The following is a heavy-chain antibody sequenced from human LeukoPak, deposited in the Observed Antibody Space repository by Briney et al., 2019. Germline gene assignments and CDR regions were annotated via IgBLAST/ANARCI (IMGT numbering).Heavy chain of an antibody. V-gene: IGHV4-59*01. J-gene: IGHJ6*03. CDR2: IYYSGST. CDR3: ARGPPITIFGVVYNYYYMDV. CDR1: GGSISSYY. D-gene: IGHD3-3*01. Sequence: KPSETLSLTCTVSGGSISSYYWSWIRQPPGKGLEWIGYIYYSGSTNYNPSLKSRVTISVDTSKNQFSLKLSSVTAADTAVYYCARGPPITIFGVVYNYYYMDVWGKGTTVTVSS.